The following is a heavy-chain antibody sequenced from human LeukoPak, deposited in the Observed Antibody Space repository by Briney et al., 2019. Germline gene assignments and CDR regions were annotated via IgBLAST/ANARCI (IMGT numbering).Heavy chain of an antibody. D-gene: IGHD2-21*02. V-gene: IGHV4-39*07. CDR2: IYYSGST. CDR3: ARDRGGVVTAIDY. J-gene: IGHJ4*02. Sequence: SETLSLTCTVSGGSISSSSYYWGWIRQPPGKGLEWIGSIYYSGSTYYNPSLKSRVSISVDTTKNQFSLKLRSVTAADTAIYYCARDRGGVVTAIDYWGQGTLVTVSS. CDR1: GGSISSSSYY.